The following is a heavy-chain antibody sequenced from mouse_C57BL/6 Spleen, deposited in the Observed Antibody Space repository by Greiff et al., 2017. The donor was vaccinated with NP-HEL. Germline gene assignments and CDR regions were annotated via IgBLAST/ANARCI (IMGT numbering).Heavy chain of an antibody. CDR1: GYTFTRYW. CDR2: IDPSDNYT. D-gene: IGHD1-1*01. J-gene: IGHJ2*01. V-gene: IGHV1-69*01. Sequence: VQLQQSGAELLMPGASVKLSCKASGYTFTRYWMHWVKQRPGQGLEWIGEIDPSDNYTNNNQKFKGKSTLTVDKSSSTAYMQLSSLTSEDSAVYYCARSELLRYLDYWGQGTTLTVSS. CDR3: ARSELLRYLDY.